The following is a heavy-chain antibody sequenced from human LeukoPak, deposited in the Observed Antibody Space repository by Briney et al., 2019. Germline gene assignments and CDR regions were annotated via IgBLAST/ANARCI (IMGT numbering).Heavy chain of an antibody. J-gene: IGHJ4*02. V-gene: IGHV3-66*01. D-gene: IGHD6-19*01. CDR3: ARKFVGWSYDY. CDR2: IYSGGST. CDR1: EFSVGSNY. Sequence: PGGSLRLSCAASEFSVGSNYMTWVRQAPGKGLEWVSLIYSGGSTYYADSVKGRFTISRDNSKNTLYLQMNSLRAEDTAVYYCARKFVGWSYDYWGQGTLVTVSS.